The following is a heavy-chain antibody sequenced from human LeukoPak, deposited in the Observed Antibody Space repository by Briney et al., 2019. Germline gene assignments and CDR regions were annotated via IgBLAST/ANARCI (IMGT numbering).Heavy chain of an antibody. CDR3: TSEVVAATSFDY. V-gene: IGHV3-21*01. CDR2: ISSSSSYI. D-gene: IGHD2-15*01. J-gene: IGHJ4*02. CDR1: GFTFSSYS. Sequence: GSLRLSCVASGFTFSSYSMNWVRQAPGKGLEWVSSISSSSSYIYYADSAKGRFTISRDNAKNSLYLQMNSLRADDTAVYYCTSEVVAATSFDYWGQGTLVTVSS.